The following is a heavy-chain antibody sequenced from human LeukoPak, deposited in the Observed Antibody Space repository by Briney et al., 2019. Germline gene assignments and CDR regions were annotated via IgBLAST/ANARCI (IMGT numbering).Heavy chain of an antibody. CDR3: AKDLHPSTLLKDVVVVPPAHTQTGSRWDAFDI. V-gene: IGHV3-30*02. J-gene: IGHJ3*02. Sequence: GGSLRLSCAASGFTFSSYGMHWVRQAPGKGLEWVAVIWYDGSNKYYADSVKGRFTISRDNSKNTLYLQMNSLRAEDTAVYYCAKDLHPSTLLKDVVVVPPAHTQTGSRWDAFDIWGQGTMVTVSS. CDR1: GFTFSSYG. CDR2: IWYDGSNK. D-gene: IGHD2-2*01.